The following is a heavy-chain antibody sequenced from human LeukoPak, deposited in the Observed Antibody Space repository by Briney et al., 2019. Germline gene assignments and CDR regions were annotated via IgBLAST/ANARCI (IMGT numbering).Heavy chain of an antibody. CDR2: IWYDGSNK. CDR1: GFTFSSYG. V-gene: IGHV3-33*06. Sequence: GGSLRLSCAASGFTFSSYGMHWVRQAPGKGLEWVAVIWYDGSNKYYADSVKGRFTISRDNSKNTLYLQMNSLRAEDTAVYYCAKEGDSSGYYGRQAFDIWGQGTMVTVSS. J-gene: IGHJ3*02. CDR3: AKEGDSSGYYGRQAFDI. D-gene: IGHD3-22*01.